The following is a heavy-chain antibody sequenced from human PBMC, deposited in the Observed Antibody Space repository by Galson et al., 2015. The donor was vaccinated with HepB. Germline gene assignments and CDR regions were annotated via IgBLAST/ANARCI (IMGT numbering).Heavy chain of an antibody. CDR1: GFTFSNAW. V-gene: IGHV3-15*01. CDR2: IKSKTDGGTT. Sequence: SLRLSCAASGFTFSNAWMSWVRQAPGKGLEWVGRIKSKTDGGTTDYAAPVKGRFTISRDDSKNTLYLQMNSLKTEDTAVYYCTTDLVVTAVGYWGQGTLVTVSS. J-gene: IGHJ4*02. D-gene: IGHD2-21*02. CDR3: TTDLVVTAVGY.